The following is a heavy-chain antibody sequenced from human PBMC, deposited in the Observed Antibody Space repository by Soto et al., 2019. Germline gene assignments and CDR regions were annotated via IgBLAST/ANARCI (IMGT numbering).Heavy chain of an antibody. CDR3: AHAQRLYDAFDI. CDR2: IYWDDDN. Sequence: QITLKESGPTLVKPTQTLTLTCTFSGFSLSTSGVGVGWIRQPPEKALEWLALIYWDDDNRYSPSLKSRLTISMENSINQVVLTMTNMDPVDTATYYCAHAQRLYDAFDIWGQGTMVTVSS. D-gene: IGHD1-1*01. CDR1: GFSLSTSGVG. J-gene: IGHJ3*02. V-gene: IGHV2-5*02.